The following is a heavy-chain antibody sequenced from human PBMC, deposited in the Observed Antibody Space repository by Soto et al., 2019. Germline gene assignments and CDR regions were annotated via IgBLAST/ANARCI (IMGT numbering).Heavy chain of an antibody. CDR2: IWYDGSIK. CDR1: GFTFSNHA. Sequence: QVQLVESGGGVVQPGSSLRLSCATSGFTFSNHAMHGVRQAPGKGLEWVARIWYDGSIKNYADSMKGRFTISRDSPKNTLFLQMNSLRVEDTAVYHCARDGQYLAPYAFDIWGQGTLVTVSS. D-gene: IGHD2-2*01. CDR3: ARDGQYLAPYAFDI. J-gene: IGHJ3*02. V-gene: IGHV3-33*01.